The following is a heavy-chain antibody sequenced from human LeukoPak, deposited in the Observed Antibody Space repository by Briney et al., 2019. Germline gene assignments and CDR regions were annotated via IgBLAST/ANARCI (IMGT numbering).Heavy chain of an antibody. CDR3: ARDRSPGFDY. CDR2: IIASNGNT. CDR1: GYTFTSYY. J-gene: IGHJ4*02. D-gene: IGHD6-6*01. V-gene: IGHV1-3*01. Sequence: GASVKVSCKASGYTFTSYYMHWVRQAPGQRLEWMGWIIASNGNTKYSQKFQGRVTFTRDTSANTAYMELSSLRSEDTAVYYCARDRSPGFDYWGQGTLVTVSS.